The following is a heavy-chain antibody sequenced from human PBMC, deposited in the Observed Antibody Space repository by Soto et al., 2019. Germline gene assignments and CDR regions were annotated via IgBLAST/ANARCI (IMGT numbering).Heavy chain of an antibody. CDR1: GGSFSGYY. J-gene: IGHJ5*02. CDR3: ARTWSVVVAAPRLDWFDP. D-gene: IGHD2-15*01. CDR2: INHSGST. V-gene: IGHV4-34*01. Sequence: SETLSLTCAVYGGSFSGYYWSWIRQPPGKGLEWIGEINHSGSTNYNPSLKSRVTISVDTSKNQFPLKLSSVTAADTAVYYCARTWSVVVAAPRLDWFDPWGQGTLVTVSS.